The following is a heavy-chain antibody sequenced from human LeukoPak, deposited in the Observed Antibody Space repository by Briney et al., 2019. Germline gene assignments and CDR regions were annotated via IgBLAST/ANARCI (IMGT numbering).Heavy chain of an antibody. V-gene: IGHV1-46*01. CDR3: ARAPNYYDSSGYDPLPFDY. D-gene: IGHD3-22*01. Sequence: GASVKVSCKASGYTFTSYYMHWVRQAPGQGLEWMGIINPSGGSTSYAQKFQGRVTMTRDTSTSTVYMELSSLRSEDTAVYYCARAPNYYDSSGYDPLPFDYSGQGTLVTVSS. J-gene: IGHJ4*02. CDR1: GYTFTSYY. CDR2: INPSGGST.